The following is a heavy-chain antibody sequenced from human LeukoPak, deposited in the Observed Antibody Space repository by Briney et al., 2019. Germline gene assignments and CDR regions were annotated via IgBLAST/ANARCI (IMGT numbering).Heavy chain of an antibody. Sequence: GGSLRLSCAASGFTFSSYAMSWVRQAPGKGLEWVSAISGSGGSTYYADSVKGRFTISRDNSKNTLYLQMNSLRAEDTAVYYCARASRRTPSIAAPKDYWGQGTLVTVSS. V-gene: IGHV3-23*01. CDR1: GFTFSSYA. CDR3: ARASRRTPSIAAPKDY. D-gene: IGHD6-6*01. CDR2: ISGSGGST. J-gene: IGHJ4*02.